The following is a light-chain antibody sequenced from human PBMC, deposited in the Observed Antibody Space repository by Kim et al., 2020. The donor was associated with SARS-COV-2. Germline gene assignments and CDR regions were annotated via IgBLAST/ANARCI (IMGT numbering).Light chain of an antibody. J-gene: IGLJ2*01. V-gene: IGLV2-11*01. Sequence: QSALTQPRSVSGSPGQSVTISCTGTSSDVGSYNYVSWYQQHPGKAPKVMIYDVSKRPSGVPDRFSGSKSGNTASLTISGLQADDEADYYCCSYAGTFTSLFGGVTQLTVL. CDR2: DVS. CDR3: CSYAGTFTSL. CDR1: SSDVGSYNY.